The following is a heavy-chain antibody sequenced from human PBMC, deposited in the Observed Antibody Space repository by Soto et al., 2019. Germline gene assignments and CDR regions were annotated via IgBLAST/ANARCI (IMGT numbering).Heavy chain of an antibody. J-gene: IGHJ4*02. Sequence: PGGSLRLSCAASGFTFSSYGMHWVRQAPGKGLEWVAVISYDGSNKYYADSVKGRFTISRDNSKNTLYLQMNSLRAEDTAVYYCAKENARSVGYDFWSGYYDFDYWGQGTLVTVSS. CDR2: ISYDGSNK. D-gene: IGHD3-3*01. V-gene: IGHV3-30*18. CDR3: AKENARSVGYDFWSGYYDFDY. CDR1: GFTFSSYG.